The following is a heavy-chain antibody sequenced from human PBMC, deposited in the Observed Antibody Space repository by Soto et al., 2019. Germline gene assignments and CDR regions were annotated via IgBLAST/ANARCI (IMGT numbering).Heavy chain of an antibody. D-gene: IGHD3-16*01. CDR3: ARGGWLSFDY. Sequence: EVQLVESGGDLVQPGGSLRLSCAASGFTVSSNYMSWVRQAPGKGLEWVSVIYSAGSTYYADSVRDRFTISRDNSKNTLYLQMNSLRAEDTAVYYCARGGWLSFDYWGQGTLVTVSS. V-gene: IGHV3-66*01. CDR1: GFTVSSNY. J-gene: IGHJ4*02. CDR2: IYSAGST.